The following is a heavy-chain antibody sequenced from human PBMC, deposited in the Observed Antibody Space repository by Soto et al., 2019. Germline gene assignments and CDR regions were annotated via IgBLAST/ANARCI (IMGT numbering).Heavy chain of an antibody. J-gene: IGHJ3*02. CDR3: ARSPSSSWFGGGAFDI. D-gene: IGHD6-13*01. CDR2: IFHSGST. Sequence: KPSETLSLTCAVSGGSISSSHWWTWVRQPPGKGLDWIGEIFHSGSTNYNPSLRSRVTISLDKSRNHFSLTLRSVTAADTAVYYCARSPSSSWFGGGAFDIWGQGTMVTVS. CDR1: GGSISSSHW. V-gene: IGHV4-4*02.